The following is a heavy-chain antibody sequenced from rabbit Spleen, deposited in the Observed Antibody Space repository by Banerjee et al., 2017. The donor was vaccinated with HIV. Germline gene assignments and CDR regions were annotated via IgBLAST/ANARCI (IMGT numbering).Heavy chain of an antibody. CDR3: ARDTGSSFSSYGMDL. D-gene: IGHD8-1*01. CDR1: GVSFSISSY. V-gene: IGHV1S40*01. Sequence: QSLEESGGDLVKPGASLTLTCKASGVSFSISSYMCWVRQTPGKGLEWIACISGGSGRTWYASWAKGRFTISRISSTTVTLQTTSLTAADTATYFCARDTGSSFSSYGMDLWGPGTLVTVS. CDR2: ISGGSGRT. J-gene: IGHJ6*01.